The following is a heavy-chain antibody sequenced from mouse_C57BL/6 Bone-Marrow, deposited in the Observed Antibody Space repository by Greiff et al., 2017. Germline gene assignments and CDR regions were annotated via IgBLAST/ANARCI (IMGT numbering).Heavy chain of an antibody. J-gene: IGHJ4*01. CDR2: SRNKANDYTT. CDR1: GFTFSDFY. Sequence: EVKVVESGGGLVQSGRSLRLSCATSGFTFSDFYMEWVRQAPGKGLEWIAASRNKANDYTTEYSASVKGRFIVSRDTSQSILYLQMNALRAEDTAIYYCARDACDYDDYAMDYWGQGTSVTVSS. CDR3: ARDACDYDDYAMDY. D-gene: IGHD2-4*01. V-gene: IGHV7-1*01.